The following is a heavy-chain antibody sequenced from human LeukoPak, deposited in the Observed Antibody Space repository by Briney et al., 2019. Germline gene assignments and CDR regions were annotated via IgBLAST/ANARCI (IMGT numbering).Heavy chain of an antibody. CDR1: GFTFSSYG. CDR2: ISYDGSNK. CDR3: AATGTTEDYYYGMDV. D-gene: IGHD1-7*01. Sequence: GGSLRLSCAASGFTFSSYGMHWVRQAPGKGLEWVAVISYDGSNKYYADSEKGRFTISRDNSKNTLYLQMNSLRAEDTAVYYCAATGTTEDYYYGMDVWGQGTTVTVSS. V-gene: IGHV3-30*03. J-gene: IGHJ6*02.